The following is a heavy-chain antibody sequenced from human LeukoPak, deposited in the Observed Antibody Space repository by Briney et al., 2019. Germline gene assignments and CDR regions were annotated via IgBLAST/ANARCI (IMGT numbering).Heavy chain of an antibody. D-gene: IGHD3-16*01. CDR3: AEGGGGGKFYFDY. J-gene: IGHJ4*02. V-gene: IGHV3-9*03. CDR1: GFTFDDYA. CDR2: ISWNSGAI. Sequence: GGSLRLSCAASGFTFDDYAMHWVRQTPGKGLEWVSGISWNSGAIGYADSVKGRFTISRDNDKNSQYLQINSLRPEDMALHYCAEGGGGGKFYFDYWGRGTLVTVSS.